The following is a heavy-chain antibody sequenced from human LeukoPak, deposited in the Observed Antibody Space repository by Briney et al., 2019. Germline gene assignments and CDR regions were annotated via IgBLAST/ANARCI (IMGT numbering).Heavy chain of an antibody. D-gene: IGHD2-15*01. CDR1: GFTFSSYG. V-gene: IGHV3-30*02. CDR2: ILHDGSNK. CDR3: AKDRFCSGGTCYPPNWFDP. Sequence: PGGSLRLSCAASGFTFSSYGMHWVRQAPGEGLEWVAFILHDGSNKYYADSVKGRFTISRDNSKNTLYLQMNSLRAEDTAVYYCAKDRFCSGGTCYPPNWFDPWGQGTLVTVSS. J-gene: IGHJ5*02.